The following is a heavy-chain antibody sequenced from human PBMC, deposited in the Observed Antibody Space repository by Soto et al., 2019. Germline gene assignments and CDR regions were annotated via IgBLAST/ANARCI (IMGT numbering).Heavy chain of an antibody. CDR1: GYTFTSYA. D-gene: IGHD1-1*01. CDR2: INAGNGNT. J-gene: IGHJ6*02. Sequence: QVQLVQSGAEVKKPGASVKVSCKASGYTFTSYAMHWVRQAPGQRLEWMGWINAGNGNTKYSQKFQGRVTITRDTSATTAYRELSSLRSEDTAVYACARNPRLERGMDVWGQGTTVTVSS. CDR3: ARNPRLERGMDV. V-gene: IGHV1-3*01.